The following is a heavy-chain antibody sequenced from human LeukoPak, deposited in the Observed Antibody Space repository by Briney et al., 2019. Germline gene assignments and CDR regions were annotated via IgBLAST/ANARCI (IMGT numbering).Heavy chain of an antibody. D-gene: IGHD2-15*01. Sequence: PGGSLRLSCAASGFTFSSYAMHWVRQAPGKGLEWVAVISYDGSSRYYADSVKGRFTISRDNSKNTLYLQMNSLRAEDTAVYYCAKAGPKVVLVAANFDYWGQGTLVTVSS. CDR1: GFTFSSYA. CDR3: AKAGPKVVLVAANFDY. V-gene: IGHV3-30*04. CDR2: ISYDGSSR. J-gene: IGHJ4*02.